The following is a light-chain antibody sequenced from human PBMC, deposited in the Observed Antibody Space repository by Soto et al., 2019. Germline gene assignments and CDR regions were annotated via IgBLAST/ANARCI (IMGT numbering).Light chain of an antibody. CDR1: SSDVGGYDY. V-gene: IGLV2-8*01. CDR3: SSFVAGNNYWV. CDR2: EVT. J-gene: IGLJ3*02. Sequence: QSALTQPPSASGSPGRSVTISCTGTSSDVGGYDYVSWSQQHPGKAPKLIIYEVTKRPSGVPDRFSASKSGNTASLTVSGLQAEDEADYYCSSFVAGNNYWVFGGGTKLTVL.